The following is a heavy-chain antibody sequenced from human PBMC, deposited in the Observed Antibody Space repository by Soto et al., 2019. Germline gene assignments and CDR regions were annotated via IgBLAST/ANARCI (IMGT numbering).Heavy chain of an antibody. CDR1: GGSISSYY. CDR3: ARTDYYDNWFDP. J-gene: IGHJ5*02. V-gene: IGHV4-59*01. CDR2: IYYSGST. Sequence: SETLSLTCTVSGGSISSYYWSWIRQPPGKGLERIGYIYYSGSTNYNPSLKSRVTISIDTSKNQFSLKLSSVTAAYTAVYYCARTDYYDNWFDPWGQGTLVTVSS. D-gene: IGHD3-22*01.